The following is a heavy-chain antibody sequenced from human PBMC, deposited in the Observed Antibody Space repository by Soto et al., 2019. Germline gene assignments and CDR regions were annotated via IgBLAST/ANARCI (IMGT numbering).Heavy chain of an antibody. CDR3: ARGRGGYXYXXXXV. CDR2: INSRGDTI. Sequence: VQLVESGGEFVPPGRSLRLSCAASGFSFSDYEMNWVRQAPGKGPEWLSYINSRGDTIYYLDSVKGRFTISRDNAKNSLYLQLNSLRAXXXXXXXCARGRGGYXYXXXXVWGQ. J-gene: IGHJ6*02. D-gene: IGHD1-26*01. V-gene: IGHV3-48*03. CDR1: GFSFSDYE.